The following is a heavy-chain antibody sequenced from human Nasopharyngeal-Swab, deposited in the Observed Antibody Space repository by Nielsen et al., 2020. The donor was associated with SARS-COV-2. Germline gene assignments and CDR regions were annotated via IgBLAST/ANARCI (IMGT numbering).Heavy chain of an antibody. CDR3: AKVYGGSEFDP. Sequence: GGSLRLSCAASGFTFSSYGMHWVRQAPGKGLEWVALISYDGSNKYYADSVKGRFTISRDNSKNTLYLQVNSLRAEDTAVYYCAKVYGGSEFDPWGQGTLVTVSS. CDR2: ISYDGSNK. V-gene: IGHV3-30*18. CDR1: GFTFSSYG. J-gene: IGHJ5*02. D-gene: IGHD4-23*01.